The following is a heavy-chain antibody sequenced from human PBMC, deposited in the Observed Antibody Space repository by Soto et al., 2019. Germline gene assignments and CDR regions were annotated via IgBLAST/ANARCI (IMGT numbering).Heavy chain of an antibody. V-gene: IGHV3-48*02. CDR1: GFIFSSYS. CDR3: ARGMSYFDY. CDR2: ISSGSITI. Sequence: EVQLVESGGGLVQPGGSLRLSCTASGFIFSSYSMNWVRQAPGKGLEWLSYISSGSITIYYADSVKGRFTISRDNAETSLYLQMDSLRDEVTAVYYCARGMSYFDYWGQGTLVTVSS. J-gene: IGHJ4*02.